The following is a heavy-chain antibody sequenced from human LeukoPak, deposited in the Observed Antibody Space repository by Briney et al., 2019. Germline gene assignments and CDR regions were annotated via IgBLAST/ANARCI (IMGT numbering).Heavy chain of an antibody. J-gene: IGHJ4*02. V-gene: IGHV1-2*02. CDR3: AIPYDISTGYYNPPDY. CDR2: INPNSGGT. D-gene: IGHD3-9*01. CDR1: GYTFTGYY. Sequence: ASVKVSCKASGYTFTGYYMHWVRQAPGQGLEWMGWINPNSGGTNYAQKFQGRVTMTRDTSISTAYMELSRLRSDDTAVYYCAIPYDISTGYYNPPDYWGQGTLVTVSS.